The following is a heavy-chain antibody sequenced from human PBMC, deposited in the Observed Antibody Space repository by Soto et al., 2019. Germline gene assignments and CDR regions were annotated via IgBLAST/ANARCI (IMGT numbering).Heavy chain of an antibody. CDR3: ARSNYIAEYRERIDY. CDR2: IYYSGST. D-gene: IGHD6-13*01. V-gene: IGHV4-39*01. J-gene: IGHJ4*02. CDR1: GGSISSSSYY. Sequence: SETLSLTCTVSGGSISSSSYYWGWIRQPPGKGLEWIGSIYYSGSTYYNPSLKSRVTISVDTSKNQFSLKLSSVTAADTAVYYCARSNYIAEYRERIDYWGQGTLVTVSS.